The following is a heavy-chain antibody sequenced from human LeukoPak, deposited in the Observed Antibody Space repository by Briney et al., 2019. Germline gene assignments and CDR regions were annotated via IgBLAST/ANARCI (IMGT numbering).Heavy chain of an antibody. CDR3: AKDITWIQLRLHF. CDR1: GFTFSTYA. D-gene: IGHD5-18*01. CDR2: ISGSGGST. Sequence: GGSLRLSCAASGFTFSTYAMSWVRQAPGKGLEWVSAISGSGGSTYYADSVKGRFTISRDNSKNTMYLEMNSLRAEDTAVYYCAKDITWIQLRLHFRGQGTLVTVSS. J-gene: IGHJ4*02. V-gene: IGHV3-23*01.